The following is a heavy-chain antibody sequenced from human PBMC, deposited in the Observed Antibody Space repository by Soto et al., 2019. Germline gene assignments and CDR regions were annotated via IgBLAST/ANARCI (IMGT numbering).Heavy chain of an antibody. CDR2: INPNSGGT. V-gene: IGHV1-2*04. CDR1: GYTFTGYY. Sequence: ASVKVSCKASGYTFTGYYMHWVRQAPGQGLEWMGWINPNSGGTNYAQKFQGWVTMTRDTSISTAYMELSRLRSDDTAVYYCARSGYCSGGSCYINWFDPWGQGTLVTVSS. D-gene: IGHD2-15*01. J-gene: IGHJ5*02. CDR3: ARSGYCSGGSCYINWFDP.